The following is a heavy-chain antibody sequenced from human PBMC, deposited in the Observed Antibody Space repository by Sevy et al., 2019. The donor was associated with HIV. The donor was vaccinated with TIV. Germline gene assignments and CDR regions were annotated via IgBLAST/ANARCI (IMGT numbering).Heavy chain of an antibody. CDR3: ARDSGYTGYD. CDR2: ISRSSTYI. V-gene: IGHV3-21*01. J-gene: IGHJ4*02. CDR1: GFTFSTYS. D-gene: IGHD5-12*01. Sequence: GGSLRLSCATSGFTFSTYSMNWVRQAPGKGLEWVSSISRSSTYIYYTSSVKGRFTPSRDNARNSLYLQMNSLRVDDTAVYYCARDSGYTGYDWGQGTLVTVSS.